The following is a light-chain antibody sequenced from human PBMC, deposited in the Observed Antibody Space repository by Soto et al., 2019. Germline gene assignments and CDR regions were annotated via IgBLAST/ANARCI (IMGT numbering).Light chain of an antibody. CDR3: SSYTTSSTLI. Sequence: QAVVTQPASVSGSPGQSIAISCTGTSSDVGAYNYVSWYQQHPGTAPKLMIYDVRDRPSGVSDRFSGSKSGNTASLTISGLQAEDEADYYCSSYTTSSTLIFGGGTKLTVL. V-gene: IGLV2-14*01. CDR1: SSDVGAYNY. J-gene: IGLJ2*01. CDR2: DVR.